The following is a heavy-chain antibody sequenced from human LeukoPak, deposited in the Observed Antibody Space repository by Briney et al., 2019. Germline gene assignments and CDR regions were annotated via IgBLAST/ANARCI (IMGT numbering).Heavy chain of an antibody. CDR1: GLTFSSYS. V-gene: IGHV3-48*04. D-gene: IGHD3-3*01. Sequence: GGSLRLSCVASGLTFSSYSMNWVRQAPGKGLEWISYISSSSSTIYYADSVKGRFTISRDNAKNSLYLQMNSLRAEDTAVYYCASGKGHDFWSGYLSWFDPWGQGTLVTVS. CDR2: ISSSSSTI. J-gene: IGHJ5*02. CDR3: ASGKGHDFWSGYLSWFDP.